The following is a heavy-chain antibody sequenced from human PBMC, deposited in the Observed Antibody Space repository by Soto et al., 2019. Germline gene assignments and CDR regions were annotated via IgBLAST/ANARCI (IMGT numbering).Heavy chain of an antibody. CDR3: GRVTTSPAEFFQH. Sequence: SQTLSLTCAISGDSVSSSSATWHWIRQSPSRGLEWLGRTYYRSKWYNDYAVSVKRRVTINPDTSKNQFSLQLNSVTPEDTAVYYCGRVTTSPAEFFQHWGQGALVTVSS. CDR2: TYYRSKWYN. V-gene: IGHV6-1*01. J-gene: IGHJ1*01. D-gene: IGHD2-2*01. CDR1: GDSVSSSSAT.